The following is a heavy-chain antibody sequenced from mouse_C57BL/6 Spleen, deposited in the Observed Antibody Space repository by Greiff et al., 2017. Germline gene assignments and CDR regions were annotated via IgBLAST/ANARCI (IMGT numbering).Heavy chain of an antibody. Sequence: EVKLVESGGGLVQPGGSLSLSCAASGFTFTDYYMSWVRQPPGKALEWLGFIRNKANGYTTEYSASVKGRFTNSRDNSQSILYLQMNALRAEDSATYYCARSLYSHGSSSNYYAMDDWGQGTSVTVAS. J-gene: IGHJ4*01. CDR3: ARSLYSHGSSSNYYAMDD. D-gene: IGHD1-1*01. V-gene: IGHV7-3*01. CDR2: IRNKANGYTT. CDR1: GFTFTDYY.